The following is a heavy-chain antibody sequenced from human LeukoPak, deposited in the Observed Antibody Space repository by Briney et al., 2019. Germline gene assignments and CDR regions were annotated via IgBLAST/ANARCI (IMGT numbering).Heavy chain of an antibody. Sequence: SETLSLTCAVYGGSFSGYYWSWIRQPPGRGLEWIGEINHSGSTNYNPSLKSRVTISVDTSKNQFSLKLSSVTAADTAVYYCARWQATVTTDYYFDYWGQGTLVTVSS. D-gene: IGHD4-11*01. V-gene: IGHV4-34*01. CDR1: GGSFSGYY. CDR2: INHSGST. J-gene: IGHJ4*02. CDR3: ARWQATVTTDYYFDY.